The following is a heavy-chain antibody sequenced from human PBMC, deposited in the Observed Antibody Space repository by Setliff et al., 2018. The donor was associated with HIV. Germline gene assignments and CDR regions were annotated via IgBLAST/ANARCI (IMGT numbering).Heavy chain of an antibody. CDR2: INPAGNPT. V-gene: IGHV1-46*01. J-gene: IGHJ3*02. CDR1: GYTFTSDY. CDR3: AISIPPDAFDI. Sequence: GASVKVSCKASGYTFTSDYIHWVRQAPGQGLEWMGIINPAGNPTSDAQKFQGRLTMTRDTSTSTAYMELSSLRSEDTAVYYCAISIPPDAFDIWGQGTMVTVSS.